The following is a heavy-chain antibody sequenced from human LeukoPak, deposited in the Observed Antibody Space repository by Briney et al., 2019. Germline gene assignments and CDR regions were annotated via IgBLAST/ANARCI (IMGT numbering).Heavy chain of an antibody. CDR1: GGSISSSGYY. Sequence: SETLSLTCTVSGGSISSSGYYWGWIRQRPGKGLEWIGNVYYSGSTYYNPSLKSRVTISVDTSKNQFSLKLSSVTAADTAVYYCARHDYGAKWFDPWGQGTLVTVSS. CDR3: ARHDYGAKWFDP. CDR2: VYYSGST. J-gene: IGHJ5*02. D-gene: IGHD4-17*01. V-gene: IGHV4-39*01.